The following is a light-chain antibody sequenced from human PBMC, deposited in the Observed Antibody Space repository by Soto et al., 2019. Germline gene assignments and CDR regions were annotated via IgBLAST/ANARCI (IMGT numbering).Light chain of an antibody. J-gene: IGKJ4*01. V-gene: IGKV3-20*01. CDR2: GAS. Sequence: EIVLTQSPGTLSLSPGERATLSCRASQSVSSRYLAWYQQKPGQSPLLLIYGASNRATGIPDRFSGSGSETDFTLTISRLEPEDFAVYDCQQYGSSPLISFGGGTKVEIK. CDR3: QQYGSSPLIS. CDR1: QSVSSRY.